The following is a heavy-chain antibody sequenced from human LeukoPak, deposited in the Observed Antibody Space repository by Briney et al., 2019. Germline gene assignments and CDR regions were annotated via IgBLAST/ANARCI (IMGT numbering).Heavy chain of an antibody. J-gene: IGHJ4*02. V-gene: IGHV3-33*01. CDR3: ARDPAGAPGITAAGYDY. CDR2: IWIDGSNK. Sequence: GGSLRLSCAASGFTFSSYGMHWVRQAPGKGLEWVAVIWIDGSNKYYADSVKGRFTISRDNSKNTLYLQMNSLRVEDTAVYHCARDPAGAPGITAAGYDYWGQGTLVTVSS. D-gene: IGHD6-13*01. CDR1: GFTFSSYG.